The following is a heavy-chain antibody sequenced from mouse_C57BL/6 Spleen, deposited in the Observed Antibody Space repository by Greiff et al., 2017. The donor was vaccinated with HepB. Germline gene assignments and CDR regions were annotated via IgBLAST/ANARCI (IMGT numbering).Heavy chain of an antibody. J-gene: IGHJ2*01. CDR2: ISSGGSYT. Sequence: EVQLQESGGDLVKPGGSLKLSCAASGFTFSSYGMSWVRQTPDKRLEWVATISSGGSYTYYPDSVKGRFTISRDNAKNTLYLQMSSLKSEDTAMYYCARDYGSSFDYWGQGTTLTVSS. D-gene: IGHD1-1*01. CDR3: ARDYGSSFDY. CDR1: GFTFSSYG. V-gene: IGHV5-6*01.